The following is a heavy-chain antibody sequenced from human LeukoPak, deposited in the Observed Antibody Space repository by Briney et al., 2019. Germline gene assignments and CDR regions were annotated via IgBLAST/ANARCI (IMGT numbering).Heavy chain of an antibody. CDR1: GFSFSTYA. CDR3: AKDSGGTYFYYYYYTDV. J-gene: IGHJ6*03. Sequence: GGSLRLSCAASGFSFSTYAMSWVRQAPGKGLEWVSAISAGGATIYYADSVKGRFTVSRDNSKNTLYLDMNSLRAEDTAIYYCAKDSGGTYFYYYYYTDVWGKGTTVTVSS. CDR2: ISAGGATI. V-gene: IGHV3-23*01. D-gene: IGHD1-26*01.